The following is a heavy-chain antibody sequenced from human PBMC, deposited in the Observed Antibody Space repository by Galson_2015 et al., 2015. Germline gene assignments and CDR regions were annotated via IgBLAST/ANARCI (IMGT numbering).Heavy chain of an antibody. J-gene: IGHJ3*02. Sequence: SLRLSCAAYGFTFSNYEMNWVLQAPGKGLEWISYISSSGSAIYYRDSVKGRFTISRDNAKNSLYLRMNSLRAEDTALYYCVRGLQALSYDLWSGYRRTEFEIWGQGTMVTVSS. CDR1: GFTFSNYE. D-gene: IGHD3-3*01. V-gene: IGHV3-48*03. CDR3: VRGLQALSYDLWSGYRRTEFEI. CDR2: ISSSGSAI.